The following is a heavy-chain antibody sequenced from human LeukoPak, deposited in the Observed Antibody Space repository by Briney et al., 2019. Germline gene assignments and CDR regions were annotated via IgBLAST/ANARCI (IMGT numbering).Heavy chain of an antibody. CDR2: IIPILGIA. Sequence: GSSVKVSCKASGGTFSSYTISWVRQAPGQGLEWMGRIIPILGIANYAQKFQGRVTITADKSTSTAYMELSSLRSEDTAMYYCAREEVGATFDYWGQGTLVTVSS. CDR3: AREEVGATFDY. D-gene: IGHD1-26*01. CDR1: GGTFSSYT. J-gene: IGHJ4*02. V-gene: IGHV1-69*04.